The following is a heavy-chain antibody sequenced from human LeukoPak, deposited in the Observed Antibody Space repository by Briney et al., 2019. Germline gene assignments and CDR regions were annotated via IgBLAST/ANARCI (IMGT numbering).Heavy chain of an antibody. J-gene: IGHJ4*02. D-gene: IGHD2-8*02. V-gene: IGHV3-33*08. CDR3: SRRKRDWGWDF. CDR2: ICLDGNIQ. CDR1: GFIFNYYG. Sequence: GGSLRLSCAASGFIFNYYGMHWVRQAPGKGLEWLSVICLDGNIQYYADPVKGRFIISRDNSKNTLYLQLTGLRADDSAVYYCSRRKRDWGWDFWGEGAQVTVSS.